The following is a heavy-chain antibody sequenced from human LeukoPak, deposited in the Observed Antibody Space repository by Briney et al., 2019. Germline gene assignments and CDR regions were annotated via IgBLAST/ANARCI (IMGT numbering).Heavy chain of an antibody. V-gene: IGHV3-23*01. CDR2: ISGSGGST. J-gene: IGHJ4*02. CDR1: GFTFSSYA. D-gene: IGHD2-8*01. CDR3: AKEADCTNGVCWREYYFDY. Sequence: GGSLRLSCAASGFTFSSYAMSWVRQAPGKGLEWVSAISGSGGSTYYADSVKGRFTISRDNSKNTLYLQMNSLRAEDTAVYYCAKEADCTNGVCWREYYFDYWGQGTLVTVSS.